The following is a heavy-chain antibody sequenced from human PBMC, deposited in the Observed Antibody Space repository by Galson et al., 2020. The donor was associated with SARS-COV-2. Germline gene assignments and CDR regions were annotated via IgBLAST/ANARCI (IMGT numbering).Heavy chain of an antibody. V-gene: IGHV1-24*01. CDR1: GYTLTELS. CDR3: ATGTAMVTSNWFDP. Sequence: ASVKVSCKVSGYTLTELSMHWVRQAPGKGLEWMGGFDPEDGETIYAQKFQGRVTMTEDTSTDTAYMELSSLRSEDTAVYYCATGTAMVTSNWFDPWGQGTLVTVSS. J-gene: IGHJ5*02. D-gene: IGHD5-18*01. CDR2: FDPEDGET.